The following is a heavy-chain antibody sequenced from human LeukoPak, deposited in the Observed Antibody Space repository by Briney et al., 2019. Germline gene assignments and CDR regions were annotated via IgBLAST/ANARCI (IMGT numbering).Heavy chain of an antibody. V-gene: IGHV3-66*01. CDR3: AKAPVTTCRGAFCYPFDY. D-gene: IGHD2-15*01. CDR1: GFTVSNNY. J-gene: IGHJ4*02. CDR2: VYSGGSI. Sequence: GGSLRLPCAASGFTVSNNYMSWVRQAPGKGLEWVSVVYSGGSIYYADSVKGRFTISRDSSKNTLFLQMNRLRPEDAAVYYCAKAPVTTCRGAFCYPFDYWGLGTLVTVSS.